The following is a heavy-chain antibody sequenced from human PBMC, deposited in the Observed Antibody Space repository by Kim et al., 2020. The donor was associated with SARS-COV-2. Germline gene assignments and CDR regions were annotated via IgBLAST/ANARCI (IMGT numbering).Heavy chain of an antibody. Sequence: GGSLRLSCAASGFTVSSNYISWVRQAPGKGLEWVSVIYSGGSTYYADSVKGRFTISRDNYKNTLYLQMNSLRAEDTAVYYCASDFPGDSSGSYDYWGQGTLVTVSS. CDR1: GFTVSSNY. D-gene: IGHD3-22*01. CDR3: ASDFPGDSSGSYDY. CDR2: IYSGGST. V-gene: IGHV3-53*01. J-gene: IGHJ4*02.